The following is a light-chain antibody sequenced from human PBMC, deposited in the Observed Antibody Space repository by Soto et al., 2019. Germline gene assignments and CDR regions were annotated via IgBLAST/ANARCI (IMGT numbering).Light chain of an antibody. J-gene: IGLJ2*01. CDR2: EVS. CDR1: SSDVGGYNY. V-gene: IGLV2-8*01. CDR3: AAWDDSLSAYVV. Sequence: QSVLTQPPSASGSPGQSVTISCTGTSSDVGGYNYVSWYQQHPGKAPKLMIYEVSKRPSGVPDRCSGSKSGTSASLAISGLRSEDEADYYCAAWDDSLSAYVVFGGGTKLTVL.